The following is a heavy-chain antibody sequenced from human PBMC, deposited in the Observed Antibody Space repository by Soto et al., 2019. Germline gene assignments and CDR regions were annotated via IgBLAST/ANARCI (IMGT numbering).Heavy chain of an antibody. CDR2: ISYDGSNK. CDR1: GFTFSSYG. J-gene: IGHJ4*02. D-gene: IGHD1-26*01. V-gene: IGHV3-30*18. Sequence: QVQLVESGGGVVQPGRSLRLSCAASGFTFSSYGMHWVRQAPGKGLEWVAVISYDGSNKYYADSVKGRFTISRDNSKNTLYLKMDSMRAEDTAVYYCEKGGWELPDYWGQGTLVTVSS. CDR3: EKGGWELPDY.